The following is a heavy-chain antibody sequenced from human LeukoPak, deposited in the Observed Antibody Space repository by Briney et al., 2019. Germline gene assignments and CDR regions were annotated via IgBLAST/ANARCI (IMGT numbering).Heavy chain of an antibody. Sequence: PSETLSLTCAVYGGSFSGYYWSWIRQPPGKGLEWIGEINHSGSANYSPSLKNRVSISVDTSKNQFSLNLSSVTVADTAVYYCARGNCSNTSCFFDYWGQGTLVTVSS. D-gene: IGHD2-2*01. CDR1: GGSFSGYY. V-gene: IGHV4-34*01. J-gene: IGHJ4*02. CDR2: INHSGSA. CDR3: ARGNCSNTSCFFDY.